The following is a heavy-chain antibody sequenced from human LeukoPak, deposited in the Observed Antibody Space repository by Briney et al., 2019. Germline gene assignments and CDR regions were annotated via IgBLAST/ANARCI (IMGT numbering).Heavy chain of an antibody. D-gene: IGHD3-16*02. CDR2: ISYDGSNK. V-gene: IGHV3-30*18. CDR3: AKDMGDYDYVWGSYRYTGYFDY. Sequence: GGSLRLSCAASGFTFSSYGMHWVRQASGKGLEWVAVISYDGSNKYYADSVKGRFTISRDNSKNTLYLQMNSLRAEDTAVYYCAKDMGDYDYVWGSYRYTGYFDYWGQGTLVTVSS. J-gene: IGHJ4*02. CDR1: GFTFSSYG.